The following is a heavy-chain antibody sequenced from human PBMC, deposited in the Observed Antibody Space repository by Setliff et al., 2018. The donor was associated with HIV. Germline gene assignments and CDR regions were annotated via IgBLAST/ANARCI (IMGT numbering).Heavy chain of an antibody. CDR2: ISTYNGNT. CDR3: ARQTYYYGSGRYFPPDY. Sequence: ASVKVSCKTSGYTFISYGVTWVRQVPGQGLEWVGWISTYNGNTNYAQKFQGRVTMTTDTSTSAAYLELRSLRSDDTAIYYCARQTYYYGSGRYFPPDYWGQGTLVTVSS. CDR1: GYTFISYG. V-gene: IGHV1-18*01. D-gene: IGHD3-10*01. J-gene: IGHJ4*02.